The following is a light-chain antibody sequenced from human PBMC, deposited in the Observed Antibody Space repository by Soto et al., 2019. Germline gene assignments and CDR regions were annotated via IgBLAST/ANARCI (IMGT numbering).Light chain of an antibody. Sequence: EIVMTQSPDTLSVSPGERATLSCRASQSVSSNLAWYQQKPGQAPRLLIYHASTRATGIPARFSGSGSGTEFTLTISSLQSEDFAVYYCQQYNKWPLTFGGGTKVEIK. CDR2: HAS. CDR3: QQYNKWPLT. J-gene: IGKJ4*01. CDR1: QSVSSN. V-gene: IGKV3-15*01.